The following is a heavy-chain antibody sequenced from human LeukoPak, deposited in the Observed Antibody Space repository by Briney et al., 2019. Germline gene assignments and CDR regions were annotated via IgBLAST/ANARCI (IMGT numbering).Heavy chain of an antibody. Sequence: ASGKVSCNASGYTFSHYEMQWVRQAPGQGLGGRGWINPANGNTKYSQKFQGRVPITRDTAASTAYMEMRSLTSEDKAIYYCARVDCSTTSCHWVFDYWGQGTLVTVSS. CDR3: ARVDCSTTSCHWVFDY. CDR2: INPANGNT. J-gene: IGHJ4*02. V-gene: IGHV1-3*01. D-gene: IGHD2-2*01. CDR1: GYTFSHYE.